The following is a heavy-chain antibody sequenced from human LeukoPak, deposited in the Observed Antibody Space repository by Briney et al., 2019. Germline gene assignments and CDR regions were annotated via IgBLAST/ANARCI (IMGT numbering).Heavy chain of an antibody. CDR2: ISYDGSNK. J-gene: IGHJ5*02. CDR1: GFTFSSYA. V-gene: IGHV3-30-3*01. D-gene: IGHD2-15*01. CDR3: ASLRLVVAATVGWFDP. Sequence: GGSLRLSCAASGFTFSSYAMHWVRQAPGKGLEWVAVISYDGSNKYYADSVKGRFTISRDNSKNTLYLQMNSLRAEDTAVYYCASLRLVVAATVGWFDPWGQGTLVTVSS.